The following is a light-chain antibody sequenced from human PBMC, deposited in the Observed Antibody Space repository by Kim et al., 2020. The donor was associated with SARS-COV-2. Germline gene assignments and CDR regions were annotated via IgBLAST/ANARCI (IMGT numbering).Light chain of an antibody. V-gene: IGLV2-14*03. CDR2: DVS. J-gene: IGLJ3*02. CDR1: SSDVVGYNY. CDR3: SSYTSSSTRV. Sequence: GPSRTISCTGTSSDVVGYNYVSWYQQHPGKAPKLMIYDVSNRPSGVSNRFSGSKSGNTASLTISGLQAEDEADYYCSSYTSSSTRVFGGGTQLTVL.